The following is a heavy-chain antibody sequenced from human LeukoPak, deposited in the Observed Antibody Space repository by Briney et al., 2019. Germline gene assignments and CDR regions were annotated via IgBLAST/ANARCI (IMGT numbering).Heavy chain of an antibody. J-gene: IGHJ4*02. V-gene: IGHV3-21*01. CDR1: GFAFSSSH. CDR3: ARHRYSGYELPY. Sequence: GGSLRLSCAASGFAFSSSHMNWVRQAPGKGLEWVSYISTTSSAIYYADSVKGRFTISRDNANNSLYLQMNSLRAEDTAVYYCARHRYSGYELPYWGQGTLVTVSS. CDR2: ISTTSSAI. D-gene: IGHD5-12*01.